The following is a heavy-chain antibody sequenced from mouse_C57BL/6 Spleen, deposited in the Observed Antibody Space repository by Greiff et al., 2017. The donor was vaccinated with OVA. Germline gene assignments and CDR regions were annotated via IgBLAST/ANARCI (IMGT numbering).Heavy chain of an antibody. D-gene: IGHD1-1*01. Sequence: EVKLMESGPELVKPGASVKISCKASGYTFTDYYMNWVKQSHGKSLEWIGDINPNNGGTSYNQKFKGKATLTVDKSSSTAYMELRSLTSEDSAVYYCARRGYYGSSSYWYFDVWGTGTTVTVSS. V-gene: IGHV1-26*01. CDR1: GYTFTDYY. CDR3: ARRGYYGSSSYWYFDV. J-gene: IGHJ1*03. CDR2: INPNNGGT.